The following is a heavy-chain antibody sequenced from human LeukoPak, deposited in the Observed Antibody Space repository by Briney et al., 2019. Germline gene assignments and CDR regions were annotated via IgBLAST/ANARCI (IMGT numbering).Heavy chain of an antibody. J-gene: IGHJ3*02. CDR2: ISGSGGST. CDR1: GFTFSSYA. Sequence: GGSLRLSRAASGFTFSSYAMSWVRQAPGKGLEWVSAISGSGGSTYYADSVKGRFTISRDNSKNTLYLQMNSLRAEDTAVYYCAKYYDFWSGELSDAFDIWGQGTMVTVSS. D-gene: IGHD3-3*01. CDR3: AKYYDFWSGELSDAFDI. V-gene: IGHV3-23*01.